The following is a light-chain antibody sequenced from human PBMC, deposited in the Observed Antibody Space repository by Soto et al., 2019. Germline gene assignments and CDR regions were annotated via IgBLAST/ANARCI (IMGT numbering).Light chain of an antibody. CDR2: GNN. V-gene: IGLV1-40*01. J-gene: IGLJ1*01. Sequence: QSVLTQPPSVAGAPGQRVTISCTGSSSNIGAGYDVHWYQQLPGTAPKFLIYGNNNRPSGVPDRFSGSKSGTSASLANTGLQAEDEADYYCQYYDRSLGAPVVFGTGTKLTVL. CDR3: QYYDRSLGAPVV. CDR1: SSNIGAGYD.